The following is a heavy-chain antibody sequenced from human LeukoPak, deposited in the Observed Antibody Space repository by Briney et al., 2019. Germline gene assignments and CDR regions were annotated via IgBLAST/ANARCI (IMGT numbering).Heavy chain of an antibody. CDR1: GGTFSSYA. V-gene: IGHV1-69*04. J-gene: IGHJ4*02. Sequence: ASVKVSCKASGGTFSSYAISWGRQAPGQGLEWMGRIIPILGIANYAQKFQGRVTITADKSTSTAYMELSSLRSEDTAVYCCATSIGDSSGYYYPYWGQGTLVTVSS. CDR2: IIPILGIA. CDR3: ATSIGDSSGYYYPY. D-gene: IGHD3-22*01.